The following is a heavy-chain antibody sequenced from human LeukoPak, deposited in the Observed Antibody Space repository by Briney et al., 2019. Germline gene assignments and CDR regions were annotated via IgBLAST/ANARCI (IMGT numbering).Heavy chain of an antibody. Sequence: GGTLRLSCAASGFTFSSYGMSWVRQAPGKGLEWVSTISATGANTYYADSVKGRFTISRGNSKSTLYLQMNSLRVEDAAVYYCAKRRYDTSSLDWFGPWGQGTLVTVSS. J-gene: IGHJ5*02. CDR1: GFTFSSYG. CDR3: AKRRYDTSSLDWFGP. D-gene: IGHD6-13*01. V-gene: IGHV3-23*01. CDR2: ISATGANT.